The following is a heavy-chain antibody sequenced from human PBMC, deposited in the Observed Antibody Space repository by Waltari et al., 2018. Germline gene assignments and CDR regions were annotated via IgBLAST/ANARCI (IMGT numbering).Heavy chain of an antibody. V-gene: IGHV4-59*01. CDR1: GGSISSYY. J-gene: IGHJ6*03. CDR2: IYYSGST. Sequence: QVQLQESGPGLVKPSETLSLTCTVSGGSISSYYWSWFRQPPGKGLEWIGYIYYSGSTNYNPSLKRRVTISVDTSKNQFSLKLSSVTAADTAVYYCARREFDYYYMDVWGKGTTVTVSS. CDR3: ARREFDYYYMDV.